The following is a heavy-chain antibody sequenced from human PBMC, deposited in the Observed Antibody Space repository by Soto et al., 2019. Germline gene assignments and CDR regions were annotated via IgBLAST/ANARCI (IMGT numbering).Heavy chain of an antibody. CDR3: AREGSYSAYNFAHGIQLWSFDF. V-gene: IGHV4-4*07. CDR2: SFSSGST. J-gene: IGHJ4*02. CDR1: GGSINTFY. Sequence: QVRLQESGPGLLKPSETLSLTCTVSGGSINTFYWSWVRQPAGKGLEWIGRSFSSGSTSFNPSLESRVAMSVDTSKNHFSLILSSVTAADMAVYYCAREGSYSAYNFAHGIQLWSFDFWGQGALVTVSS. D-gene: IGHD5-12*01.